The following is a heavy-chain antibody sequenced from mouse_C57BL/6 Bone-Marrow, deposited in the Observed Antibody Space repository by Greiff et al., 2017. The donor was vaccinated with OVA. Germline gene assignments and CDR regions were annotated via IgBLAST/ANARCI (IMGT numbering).Heavy chain of an antibody. J-gene: IGHJ1*03. CDR3: ARRIYDGYYVGYFDV. V-gene: IGHV1-72*01. CDR1: GYTFTSYW. D-gene: IGHD2-3*01. Sequence: QVQLQQPGAELVKPGASVKLSCKASGYTFTSYWMHWVKQRPGRGLEWIGRIDPNSGGTKYNEKFKSKATLTVGKPSSTAYMQLSSLTSEDSAVYYCARRIYDGYYVGYFDVWGTGTTVTVSS. CDR2: IDPNSGGT.